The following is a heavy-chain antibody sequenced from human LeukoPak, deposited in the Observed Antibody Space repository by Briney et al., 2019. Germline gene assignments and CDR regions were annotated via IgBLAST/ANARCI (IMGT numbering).Heavy chain of an antibody. CDR3: ASFGYRTYYYGMDV. V-gene: IGHV1-69*13. J-gene: IGHJ6*02. CDR2: IIPIFGTA. Sequence: SVTVSCTASGGTFSSYAISWVRQAPGQGLEWMGGIIPIFGTANYAQKFQGRVTITADESTSTAYMELSSLRSEDTAVYYCASFGYRTYYYGMDVWGQGTTVTVSS. CDR1: GGTFSSYA. D-gene: IGHD5-24*01.